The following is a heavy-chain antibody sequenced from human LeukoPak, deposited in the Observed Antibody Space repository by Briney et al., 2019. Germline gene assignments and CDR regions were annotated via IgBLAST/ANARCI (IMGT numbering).Heavy chain of an antibody. V-gene: IGHV3-23*01. CDR1: GFTFSSSA. CDR3: ARRAGAYSHPYDY. Sequence: GGSLRLSCAASGFTFSSSAMSWVRQAPGKGLEWVSNISGSGSGGSGSGGSTYYADSVKGRFTISRDNSKNTLYLQINSLRAEDTAVYYCARRAGAYSHPYDYWGQGTLVTVSS. J-gene: IGHJ4*02. CDR2: ISGSGSGGSGSGGST. D-gene: IGHD4/OR15-4a*01.